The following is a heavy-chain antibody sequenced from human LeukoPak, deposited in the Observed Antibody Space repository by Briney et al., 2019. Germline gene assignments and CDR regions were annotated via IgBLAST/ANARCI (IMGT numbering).Heavy chain of an antibody. D-gene: IGHD1-20*01. CDR3: AKGRDTSNWYGNWLDP. Sequence: GGSLRLSCGASGFTFSTYAMHWVRQTPDKGLEWVAVISSDGSNENYADSVKGRFIISRDNSKTTLYLRMNNLTPEDTAVYYCAKGRDTSNWYGNWLDPWGQGILVTVSS. J-gene: IGHJ5*02. CDR2: ISSDGSNE. V-gene: IGHV3-30*18. CDR1: GFTFSTYA.